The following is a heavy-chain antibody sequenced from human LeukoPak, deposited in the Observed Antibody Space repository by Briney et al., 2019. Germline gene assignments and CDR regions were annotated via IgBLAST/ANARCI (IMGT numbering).Heavy chain of an antibody. CDR3: PSIVTWGYYHDISGFYYGPYFFDY. Sequence: SETLSLTCAVYGGSFSGYYWSWIRQPPGKGLEWIGEINHSGSTNYNPSLKSRVTISVDTSKNQFSLKLSSVTAADTAGYYCPSIVTWGYYHDISGFYYGPYFFDYWGQGTLVTVSS. V-gene: IGHV4-34*01. J-gene: IGHJ4*02. D-gene: IGHD3-22*01. CDR2: INHSGST. CDR1: GGSFSGYY.